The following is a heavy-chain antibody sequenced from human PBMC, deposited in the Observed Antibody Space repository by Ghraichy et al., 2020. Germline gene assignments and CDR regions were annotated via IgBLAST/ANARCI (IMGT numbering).Heavy chain of an antibody. CDR2: IYTGGST. D-gene: IGHD3-9*01. Sequence: GGSLRLSCAASGFTVSSNYMSWVRQAPGKGLEWVSVIYTGGSTFYADSVKGRFTISRHNSKNTLYLQMNSLRAEDTAVYYCARTPSLSTILPTYDKGPDYWGRGTLVNVSS. CDR1: GFTVSSNY. CDR3: ARTPSLSTILPTYDKGPDY. J-gene: IGHJ4*02. V-gene: IGHV3-53*04.